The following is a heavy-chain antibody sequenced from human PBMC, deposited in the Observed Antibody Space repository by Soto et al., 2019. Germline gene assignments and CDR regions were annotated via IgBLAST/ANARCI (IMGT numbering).Heavy chain of an antibody. CDR3: ARGGRRHIYY. D-gene: IGHD3-16*01. CDR2: IYYSGST. V-gene: IGHV4-59*08. J-gene: IGHJ4*02. CDR1: GGSXSVYY. Sequence: SEPMSLTCTVSGGSXSVYYWSWIRQPPGKGLEWIGYIYYSGSTNYNPSLKSRVTISVDTSKNQFSLKLSSVTAADTAVYYCARGGRRHIYYWVQGTLFTVSS.